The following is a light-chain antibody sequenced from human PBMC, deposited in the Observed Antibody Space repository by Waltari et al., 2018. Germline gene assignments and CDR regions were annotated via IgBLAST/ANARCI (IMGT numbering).Light chain of an antibody. J-gene: IGLJ2*01. CDR2: DVS. CDR3: SSYTSSRSLL. V-gene: IGLV2-14*03. Sequence: QSALTQPASVSGSPGQSITISCTGSSSDIGAYDYVSWYQQHPDKAPKLIIYDVSDRPVGVSNRFSGSKSGNTASLTISGLQADDEADYYCSSYTSSRSLLFGGGTKLTVL. CDR1: SSDIGAYDY.